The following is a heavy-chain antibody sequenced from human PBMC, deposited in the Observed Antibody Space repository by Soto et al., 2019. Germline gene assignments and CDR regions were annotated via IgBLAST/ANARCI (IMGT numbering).Heavy chain of an antibody. CDR3: AKGRRYCSGGSCYSFDY. CDR2: ISWHSGSI. CDR1: GFTFDDYA. Sequence: EVQLVEAGGGLVQPGRSLRLSCAASGFTFDDYAMHWVRQAPGKGLEWVSGISWHSGSIGYADSVKGRFTISRDNANNSLYLQMNSLRAEDTALYYCAKGRRYCSGGSCYSFDYWGQGTLVTVSS. J-gene: IGHJ4*02. V-gene: IGHV3-9*01. D-gene: IGHD2-15*01.